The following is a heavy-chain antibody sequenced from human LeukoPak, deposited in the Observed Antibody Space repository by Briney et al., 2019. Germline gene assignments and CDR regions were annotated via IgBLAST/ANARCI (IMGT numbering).Heavy chain of an antibody. J-gene: IGHJ6*03. Sequence: PSETLSLTCTVSGGSISSYYWSWIRQPAGKGLEWIGRIYSNGITNYNPSLKSRVTMSVATSKKEFSLKLSSVTAADTAVYYCASSPNFYYYYMDVWGKGTTVTVSS. CDR3: ASSPNFYYYYMDV. V-gene: IGHV4-4*07. CDR1: GGSISSYY. CDR2: IYSNGIT.